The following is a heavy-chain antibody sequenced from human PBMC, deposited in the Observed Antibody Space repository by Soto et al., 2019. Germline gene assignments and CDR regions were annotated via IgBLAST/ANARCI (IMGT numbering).Heavy chain of an antibody. J-gene: IGHJ4*02. Sequence: QVQLVESGGGVVQPGRSLRLSCAASGFTFSSYGMHWVRQAPGKGLEWVAVIWYDGSNKYYADSVKGRFTISRDNYKNTLYLQMNSLRAEDTAVYYCARLFYDDSSGYYPDYWGQGTLVTVSS. CDR1: GFTFSSYG. V-gene: IGHV3-33*01. CDR3: ARLFYDDSSGYYPDY. D-gene: IGHD3-22*01. CDR2: IWYDGSNK.